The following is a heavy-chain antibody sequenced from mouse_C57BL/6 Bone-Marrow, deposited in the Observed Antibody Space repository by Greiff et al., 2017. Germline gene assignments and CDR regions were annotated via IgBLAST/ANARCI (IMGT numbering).Heavy chain of an antibody. Sequence: EVQLQESGPGLAKPSQTLSLTCSVTGYSITSDYWNWIRKFPGNKLEYMGYISYSGSTYYNPSLKSRISITRDTSKNQYYLQLNSVTTEDTATYYCAKGGPTTVVDYYAMDYWGQGTSVTVSS. CDR3: AKGGPTTVVDYYAMDY. V-gene: IGHV3-8*01. CDR2: ISYSGST. D-gene: IGHD1-1*01. J-gene: IGHJ4*01. CDR1: GYSITSDY.